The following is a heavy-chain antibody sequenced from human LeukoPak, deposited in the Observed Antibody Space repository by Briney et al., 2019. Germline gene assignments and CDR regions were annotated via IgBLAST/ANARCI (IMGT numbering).Heavy chain of an antibody. J-gene: IGHJ4*02. CDR1: GGTISSYY. Sequence: SETLYLTCTVSGGTISSYYWSWIRQPPGKGLEWIGYIYYSGSTNYNPSLMSRVNISVATYKNQSTLKLSYVTAADSAVYYCAGVVAGLWYFDYWGQGTLVTVSS. D-gene: IGHD2-15*01. CDR2: IYYSGST. V-gene: IGHV4-59*01. CDR3: AGVVAGLWYFDY.